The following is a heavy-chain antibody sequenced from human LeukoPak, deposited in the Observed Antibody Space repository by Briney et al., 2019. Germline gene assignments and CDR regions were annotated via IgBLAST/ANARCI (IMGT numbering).Heavy chain of an antibody. Sequence: GRSLRLSCAASRFSFNTYSMNWVRQAPGKGLEWVSSISSSSAHIFYADSVKGRFSISRDNAKSSLYLQMNSLRVEDTAVYYCTSRYCTTTNCYSFDNWGQGTMVTVSS. CDR1: RFSFNTYS. J-gene: IGHJ3*02. D-gene: IGHD2-2*01. CDR3: TSRYCTTTNCYSFDN. V-gene: IGHV3-21*01. CDR2: ISSSSAHI.